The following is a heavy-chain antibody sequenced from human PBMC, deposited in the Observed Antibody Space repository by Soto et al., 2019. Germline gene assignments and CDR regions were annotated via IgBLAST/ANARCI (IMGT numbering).Heavy chain of an antibody. CDR3: ATPGVPSITDRPLRFDY. CDR2: ISDSGDLT. D-gene: IGHD6-6*01. J-gene: IGHJ4*02. Sequence: GGSLRLSCAASEFTFSTYAMTWVRQAPGRGLQWVATISDSGDLTYYADSVKGRFTISRDNSRNTLYLQMSHLRAEDTALYYCATPGVPSITDRPLRFDYWGRGTLVTVSS. V-gene: IGHV3-23*01. CDR1: EFTFSTYA.